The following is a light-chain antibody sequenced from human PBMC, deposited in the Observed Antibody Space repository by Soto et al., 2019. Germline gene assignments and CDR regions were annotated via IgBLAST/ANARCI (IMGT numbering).Light chain of an antibody. CDR3: QQYGSSVLT. CDR2: GAS. J-gene: IGKJ4*01. CDR1: QSVSTNS. V-gene: IGKV3-20*01. Sequence: EIVLTQSPATLSLSPGERATLSCRASQSVSTNSLAWYQQRPGQAPRPLIYGASSMATGTPDRFSGSGSGTDFTLIISRLEPDDFAVYYCQQYGSSVLTFGGGTNVEIK.